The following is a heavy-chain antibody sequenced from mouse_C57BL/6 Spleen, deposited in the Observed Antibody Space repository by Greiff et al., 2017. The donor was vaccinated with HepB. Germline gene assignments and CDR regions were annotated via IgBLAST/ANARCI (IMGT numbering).Heavy chain of an antibody. CDR3: ARTHSSGYGYYLDY. D-gene: IGHD3-2*02. Sequence: QVQLKQSGAELVKPGASVKISCKASGYAFSSYWMNWVKQRPGKGLEWIGQIYPGDGDTNYNGKFKGKATLTADKSSSTAYMQLSSLTSEDSAVYFCARTHSSGYGYYLDYWGQGTTLTVSS. CDR1: GYAFSSYW. V-gene: IGHV1-80*01. J-gene: IGHJ2*01. CDR2: IYPGDGDT.